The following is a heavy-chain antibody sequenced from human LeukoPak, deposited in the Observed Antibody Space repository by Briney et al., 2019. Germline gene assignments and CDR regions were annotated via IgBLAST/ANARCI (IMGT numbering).Heavy chain of an antibody. Sequence: VASVKVSCKASGYTFTGYYMHWVRQAPGQGLEWMGWINPNSGGTNYAQKFQGRVTMTRDTSISTAYMELSRLRSDDTAVYYCASDKYSSSSNSFDYWAREPWSPSPQ. D-gene: IGHD6-6*01. CDR2: INPNSGGT. CDR1: GYTFTGYY. J-gene: IGHJ4*02. V-gene: IGHV1-2*02. CDR3: ASDKYSSSSNSFDY.